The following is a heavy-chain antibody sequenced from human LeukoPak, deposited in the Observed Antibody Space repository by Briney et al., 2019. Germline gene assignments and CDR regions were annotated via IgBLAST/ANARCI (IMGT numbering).Heavy chain of an antibody. CDR2: IRAKTFGRAP. J-gene: IGHJ6*03. CDR3: TRDSLYCSTSSCYGHQAIFWYYMDV. V-gene: IGHV3-49*04. Sequence: GGSLRLSCAASGFTFVDHAMVWVRQAPGKGLEWVSLIRAKTFGRAPEYAASVKGRFTISRDDSKNIAYLQMDSLKTEDTAVYYCTRDSLYCSTSSCYGHQAIFWYYMDVWGKGTTVTVAS. CDR1: GFTFVDHA. D-gene: IGHD2-2*01.